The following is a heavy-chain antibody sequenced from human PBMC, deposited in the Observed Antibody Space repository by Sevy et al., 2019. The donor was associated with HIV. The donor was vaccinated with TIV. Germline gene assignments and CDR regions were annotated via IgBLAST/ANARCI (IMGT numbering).Heavy chain of an antibody. J-gene: IGHJ4*02. V-gene: IGHV3-30-3*01. D-gene: IGHD2-2*01. CDR1: GFTFSDYA. CDR2: ISYDGINK. Sequence: GGSLRLSCAASGFTFSDYAMHWVRHTQGKGLEWVAVISYDGINKNYANSVKGRFTLSRDNSKNTLSMQMNSPRTEETAVYYCARDRSTRWINYYFDYWVQGTLVTVSS. CDR3: ARDRSTRWINYYFDY.